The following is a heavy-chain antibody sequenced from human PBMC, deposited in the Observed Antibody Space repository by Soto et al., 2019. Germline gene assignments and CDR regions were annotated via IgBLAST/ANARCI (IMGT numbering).Heavy chain of an antibody. D-gene: IGHD1-1*01. CDR1: GYTFTSYG. J-gene: IGHJ2*01. CDR2: ISAYNGNT. CDR3: ARAKNWSRSYLAWYFDL. Sequence: ASVKVSCKASGYTFTSYGISWVRQAPGQGLEWMGWISAYNGNTNYAQKLQGRVTMTTDTSTSTAYMELRSLRSDDTAVYYCARAKNWSRSYLAWYFDLWGRGTLVTVPQ. V-gene: IGHV1-18*01.